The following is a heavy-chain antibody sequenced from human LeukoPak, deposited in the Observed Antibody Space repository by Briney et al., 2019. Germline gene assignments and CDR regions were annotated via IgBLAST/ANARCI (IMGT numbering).Heavy chain of an antibody. CDR1: GYTFTSYD. V-gene: IGHV1-8*01. D-gene: IGHD5-12*01. J-gene: IGHJ4*02. Sequence: ASVKVSCKASGYTFTSYDINWGRQATGQGLEWMGWRNPNSGNTGYAQKFQGRVTMTRNTSISTAYMELSSLRSEDTAVYYCARGSGIVATDFLIWGQGTLVTVSS. CDR3: ARGSGIVATDFLI. CDR2: RNPNSGNT.